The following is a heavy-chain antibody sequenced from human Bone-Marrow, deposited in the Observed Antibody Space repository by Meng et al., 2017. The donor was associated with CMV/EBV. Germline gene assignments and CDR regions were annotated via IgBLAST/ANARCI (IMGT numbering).Heavy chain of an antibody. CDR1: GYTFTGYY. Sequence: ASVKVSCKASGYTFTGYYMHWVRQAPGQGLEWMGWINPNSGGTNYAQKFQGRVTMTRDTSISTAYMELSRLRSDDTAVYYCARGRLRRILTYYYGMDVWGQGTTVTVYS. CDR3: ARGRLRRILTYYYGMDV. CDR2: INPNSGGT. V-gene: IGHV1-2*02. J-gene: IGHJ6*02. D-gene: IGHD4-17*01.